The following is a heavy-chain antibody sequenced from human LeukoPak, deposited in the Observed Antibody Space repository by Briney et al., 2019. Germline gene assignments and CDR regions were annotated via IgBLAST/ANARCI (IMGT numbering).Heavy chain of an antibody. CDR1: GGSISSSSYY. CDR2: IYYSGST. Sequence: SETLSLTCTVSGGSISSSSYYWGWIRQPPGKGLEWIGSIYYSGSTYYNPSLKSRVTISADTSKNQFSLKLSSVTAADTAVYYCATTGYSGYDFDYWGQGTLVTVSS. CDR3: ATTGYSGYDFDY. V-gene: IGHV4-39*01. J-gene: IGHJ4*02. D-gene: IGHD5-12*01.